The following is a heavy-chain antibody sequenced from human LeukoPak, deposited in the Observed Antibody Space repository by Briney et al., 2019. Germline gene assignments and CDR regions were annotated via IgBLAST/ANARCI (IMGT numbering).Heavy chain of an antibody. CDR1: GGSISSSSYY. CDR3: ASKDYDFWSGYDVSNYYYYYMDV. Sequence: SETLSLTCTVSGGSISSSSYYWGWIRQPPGKGLEWIGSIYYSGSTYYNPSLKSRVTISVDTSKNQFSLKLSSVTAADTAVYYCASKDYDFWSGYDVSNYYYYYMDVWGKGTTVTVSS. V-gene: IGHV4-39*01. J-gene: IGHJ6*03. D-gene: IGHD3-3*01. CDR2: IYYSGST.